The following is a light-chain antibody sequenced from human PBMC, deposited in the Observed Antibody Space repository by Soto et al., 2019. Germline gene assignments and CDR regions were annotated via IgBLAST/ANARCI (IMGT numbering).Light chain of an antibody. V-gene: IGKV3-20*01. J-gene: IGKJ1*01. Sequence: EIVLTQSPGTLSLSPGERATLSCRASQRVSSSYLAWYQQKPGQAPRLLIYGASSRATGIPDRFSGSGSGTDFTLNISRLEPEDFAVYYCQQYGSSPRTFGQGTTVEIK. CDR3: QQYGSSPRT. CDR2: GAS. CDR1: QRVSSSY.